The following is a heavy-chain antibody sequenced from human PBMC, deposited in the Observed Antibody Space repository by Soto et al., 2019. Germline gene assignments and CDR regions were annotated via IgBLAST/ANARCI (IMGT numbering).Heavy chain of an antibody. D-gene: IGHD3-10*01. V-gene: IGHV3-9*01. J-gene: IGHJ6*03. CDR2: ISWHSANI. CDR1: GFAFNDYA. CDR3: AKDAVGSHYFYYGDV. Sequence: DVQLVESGGGLVQPGRSLRLSCAASGFAFNDYAMHWVRQAPGKGLEWVAGISWHSANIAYADSVKGRFTISRDNAKNSLYLQMDSLRSEDTAFYYCAKDAVGSHYFYYGDVWGKGTAVTVSS.